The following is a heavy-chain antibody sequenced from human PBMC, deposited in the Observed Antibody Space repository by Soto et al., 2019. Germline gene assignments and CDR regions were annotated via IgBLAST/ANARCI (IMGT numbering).Heavy chain of an antibody. Sequence: QVQLVQSGAEVKKPGSSVKVSCKASGGTFSSYAISWVRQAPGQGLEWMGGIIPIFGTANYAQKFQGRVTITADESTSKAYMELSSLRSEDTAVYYCARPGGVTMIVVDPGAFDIWGQGTMVTVSS. D-gene: IGHD3-22*01. J-gene: IGHJ3*02. CDR2: IIPIFGTA. CDR1: GGTFSSYA. CDR3: ARPGGVTMIVVDPGAFDI. V-gene: IGHV1-69*01.